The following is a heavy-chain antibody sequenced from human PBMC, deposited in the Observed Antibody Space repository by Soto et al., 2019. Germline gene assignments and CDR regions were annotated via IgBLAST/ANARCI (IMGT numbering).Heavy chain of an antibody. CDR2: FSATSENT. Sequence: EVQLLESGGGLVQPGGSLRLSCVGSGFFFSSYTMTWVRQAPGKGLEWVSSFSATSENTYYADSVRGRFPISSDNSKNTLFLQMNSLTAEDTAMYYCAKARDQQWVRLPFDYWGQGILVIVSS. CDR3: AKARDQQWVRLPFDY. CDR1: GFFFSSYT. J-gene: IGHJ4*02. V-gene: IGHV3-23*01. D-gene: IGHD6-19*01.